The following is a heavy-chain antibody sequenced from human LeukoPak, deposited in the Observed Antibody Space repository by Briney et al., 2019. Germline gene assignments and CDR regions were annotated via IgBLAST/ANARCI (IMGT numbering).Heavy chain of an antibody. V-gene: IGHV3-43*02. CDR1: GFTFDDYA. Sequence: GGSLRLSCAASGFTFDDYAMHWVRQAPGKGLEWVSLISGDGGRTYYAEFVEGRFTISRDNSKNSLYLQMNSLRTEDTALYYCAKGGYYYDSSGPDYWGQGTLVTVSS. CDR3: AKGGYYYDSSGPDY. D-gene: IGHD3-22*01. CDR2: ISGDGGRT. J-gene: IGHJ4*02.